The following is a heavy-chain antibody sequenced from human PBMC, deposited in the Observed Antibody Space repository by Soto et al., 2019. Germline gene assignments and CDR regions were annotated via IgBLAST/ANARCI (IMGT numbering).Heavy chain of an antibody. J-gene: IGHJ5*02. CDR3: ARDSGNWFGP. Sequence: QVQLLQSGAEVKKPGASVKVSCKASVYTFTNYGISWVRQAPGQGLEWMGWISAYNGNTNSAQKLQVGVTMTQDTSTSTANRELSRLRSDHTAAYYRARDSGNWFGPWGQRTLLTVSS. D-gene: IGHD1-26*01. CDR1: VYTFTNYG. CDR2: ISAYNGNT. V-gene: IGHV1-18*01.